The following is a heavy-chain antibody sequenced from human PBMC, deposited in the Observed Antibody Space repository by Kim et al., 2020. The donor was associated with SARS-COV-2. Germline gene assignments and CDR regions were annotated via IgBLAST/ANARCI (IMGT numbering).Heavy chain of an antibody. CDR1: GGSISSYY. J-gene: IGHJ3*02. CDR3: AGGGGDLIYAFDI. Sequence: SETLSLTCTVSGGSISSYYWSWIRQPPGKGLEWVGYIYCSGSTNYNPSLKRRVTISVDTSKNQISLKLSSVTAADTAVYYCAGGGGDLIYAFDIWGQGTMVTVSS. D-gene: IGHD3-10*01. CDR2: IYCSGST. V-gene: IGHV4-59*13.